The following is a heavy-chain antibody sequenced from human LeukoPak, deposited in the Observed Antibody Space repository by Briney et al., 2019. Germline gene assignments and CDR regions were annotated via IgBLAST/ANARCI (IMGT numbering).Heavy chain of an antibody. J-gene: IGHJ4*02. CDR1: GGSISSYH. D-gene: IGHD6-13*01. CDR3: ARVDSSSWEYYFDY. CDR2: IYYSGST. V-gene: IGHV4-59*01. Sequence: SETLSLTCTVSGGSISSYHWSWIRQPPGKGLEWIGYIYYSGSTNYNPSLKSRVTISVDTSKNQFSLKLSSVTAADTAVYYCARVDSSSWEYYFDYWGQGTLVTVSS.